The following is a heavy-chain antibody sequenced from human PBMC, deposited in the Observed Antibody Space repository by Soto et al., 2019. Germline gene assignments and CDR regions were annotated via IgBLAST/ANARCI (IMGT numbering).Heavy chain of an antibody. CDR1: GYAFTNYH. V-gene: IGHV1-46*01. Sequence: GASVKVSCKTSGYAFTNYHIHWLRQAPGQGLEWLGIINPSDGGTGYAQKFQGRVTMTRDTSTSTVYMDMISLRSEDTAVYYFARVAHQSHDYWGLGTLVTVSS. CDR3: ARVAHQSHDY. J-gene: IGHJ4*02. D-gene: IGHD5-12*01. CDR2: INPSDGGT.